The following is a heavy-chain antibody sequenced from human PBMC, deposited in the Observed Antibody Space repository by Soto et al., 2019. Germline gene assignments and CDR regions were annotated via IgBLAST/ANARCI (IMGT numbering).Heavy chain of an antibody. V-gene: IGHV4-59*01. J-gene: IGHJ4*02. CDR1: DRPISRGY. CDR2: IYYSGST. CDR3: ARMRNILTGYPGRFDY. D-gene: IGHD3-9*01. Sequence: SETLSLTCTVSDRPISRGYWSWIRQPPGKGLEWIRYIYYSGSTNYNPSLKSRVTISVDTSKNQFSLKLSSVTAADTAMYYCARMRNILTGYPGRFDYWGQGTLVTVSS.